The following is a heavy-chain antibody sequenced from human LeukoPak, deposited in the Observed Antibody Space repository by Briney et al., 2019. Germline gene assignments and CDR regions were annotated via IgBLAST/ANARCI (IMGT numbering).Heavy chain of an antibody. CDR3: ARDGDSSGYYWALRYFDY. CDR2: IYHSGST. CDR1: GYSISSGYY. Sequence: SETLSLTCTVSGYSISSGYYWGWIRQPPGKGLEWIGSIYHSGSTNYNPSLKSRVTISVDKSKNQFSLKLSSVTAADTAVYYCARDGDSSGYYWALRYFDYWGQGTLVTVSS. V-gene: IGHV4-38-2*02. D-gene: IGHD3-22*01. J-gene: IGHJ4*02.